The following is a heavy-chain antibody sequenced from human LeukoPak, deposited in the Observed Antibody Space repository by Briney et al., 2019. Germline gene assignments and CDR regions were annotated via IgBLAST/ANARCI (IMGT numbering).Heavy chain of an antibody. CDR2: INHSGST. J-gene: IGHJ4*02. V-gene: IGHV4-34*01. CDR3: ARGGYSYGYYY. Sequence: SETLSLTCAVYGGSFSGYYWSWIRRPPGKGLEWIGEINHSGSTNYNPSLKSRVTISVDTSKNQFSLKLSSVTAADTAVYYCARGGYSYGYYYWGQGTLVTVSS. CDR1: GGSFSGYY. D-gene: IGHD5-18*01.